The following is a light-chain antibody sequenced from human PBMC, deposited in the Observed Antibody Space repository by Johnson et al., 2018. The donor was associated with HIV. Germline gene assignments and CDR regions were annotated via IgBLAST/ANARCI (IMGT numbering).Light chain of an antibody. J-gene: IGLJ1*01. V-gene: IGLV1-51*02. CDR1: SSNIGNNY. Sequence: QAVLTQPPSVSAAPGQKVTISCSGSSSNIGNNYVSWYQQLPGTAPKLLICENNKRPSGIPDRFSGSKSGTSATLGITGLQTGDEADYYCGTWDISLSVGYVFGTGTKDTVL. CDR2: ENN. CDR3: GTWDISLSVGYV.